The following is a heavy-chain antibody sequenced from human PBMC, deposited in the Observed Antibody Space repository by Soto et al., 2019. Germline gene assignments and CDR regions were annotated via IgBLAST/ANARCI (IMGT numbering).Heavy chain of an antibody. D-gene: IGHD3-22*01. J-gene: IGHJ3*02. CDR3: AREIVVVIGDPFDI. Sequence: GGSLRLSCAASGFTFSSYSMNWVRQAPGKGLEWVSSISSSISSIYYADSVKGRFTISRDNAKNSLYLQMNSLRAEDTAVYYCAREIVVVIGDPFDIWGQGTMVTVSS. CDR2: ISSSISSI. V-gene: IGHV3-21*01. CDR1: GFTFSSYS.